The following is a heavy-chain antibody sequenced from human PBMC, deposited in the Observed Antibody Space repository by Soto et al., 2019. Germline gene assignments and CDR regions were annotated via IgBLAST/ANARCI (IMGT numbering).Heavy chain of an antibody. V-gene: IGHV1-2*02. CDR3: ARDMPAYDHYGMDV. J-gene: IGHJ6*02. Sequence: ASVKVSCKASGYTFTGYYIHWVRQAPGQGLEGMGWINPNSGGTNYAQKLQGRVTMTRDTSISTAYMEVSRLRSDDTAVYYCARDMPAYDHYGMDVWGQGTTVTVSS. CDR2: INPNSGGT. D-gene: IGHD3-3*01. CDR1: GYTFTGYY.